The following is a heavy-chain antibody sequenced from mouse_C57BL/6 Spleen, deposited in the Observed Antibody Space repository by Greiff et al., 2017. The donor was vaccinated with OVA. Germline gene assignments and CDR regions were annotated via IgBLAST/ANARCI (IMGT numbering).Heavy chain of an antibody. CDR3: ARGYYSPWFAY. CDR2: IDPSDSYT. D-gene: IGHD2-12*01. CDR1: GYTFTSYW. J-gene: IGHJ3*01. Sequence: VQLQQPGAELVKPGASVKLSCKASGYTFTSYWMQWVKQRPGQGLEWIGEIDPSDSYTNYNQKFKGKATLTVDTSSSTAYMQLSSLTSEDSAVYYCARGYYSPWFAYWGQGTLVTVSA. V-gene: IGHV1-50*01.